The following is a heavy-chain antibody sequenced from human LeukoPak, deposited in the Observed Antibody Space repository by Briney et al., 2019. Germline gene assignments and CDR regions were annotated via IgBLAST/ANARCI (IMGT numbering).Heavy chain of an antibody. CDR3: AREYYDSSGRKYAFNL. Sequence: ASVKVSCKASGYSFIDYYIHWVRQAPGQGLEWMGSIDPDSGGAKIAQKFQGRVTMTRDTSINTAYMELRGRRSDDTAVYYCAREYYDSSGRKYAFNLWGQGTKVTASS. J-gene: IGHJ3*01. V-gene: IGHV1-2*02. CDR1: GYSFIDYY. D-gene: IGHD3-22*01. CDR2: IDPDSGGA.